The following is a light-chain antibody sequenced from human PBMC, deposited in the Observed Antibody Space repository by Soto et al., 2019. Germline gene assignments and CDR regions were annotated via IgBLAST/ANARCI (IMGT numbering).Light chain of an antibody. CDR2: GAS. CDR3: QQYGSSGT. V-gene: IGKV3-20*01. J-gene: IGKJ1*01. Sequence: IWMQPYPTTLSLSPGERAPLSCRASQSVRRNLAWYQQKPGQAPRLLIYGASTRAPGIPARFSGFGSGTDFTLTISRLEPEDFAVYYCQQYGSSGTFGQGAKVDIK. CDR1: QSVRRN.